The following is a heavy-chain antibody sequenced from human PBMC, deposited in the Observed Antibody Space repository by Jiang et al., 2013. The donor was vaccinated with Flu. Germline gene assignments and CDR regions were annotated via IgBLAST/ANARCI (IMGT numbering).Heavy chain of an antibody. CDR2: IWYDGSNK. D-gene: IGHD2-2*01. CDR1: GFTFSSYG. J-gene: IGHJ6*02. CDR3: ARDREDIVVVPAAIPSSRYGMDV. Sequence: PGRSLRLSCAASGFTFSSYGMHWVRQAPGKGLEWVAVIWYDGSNKYYADSVKGRFTISRDNSKNTLYLQMNSLRAEDTAVYYCARDREDIVVVPAAIPSSRYGMDVWGQGTTVTVSS. V-gene: IGHV3-33*01.